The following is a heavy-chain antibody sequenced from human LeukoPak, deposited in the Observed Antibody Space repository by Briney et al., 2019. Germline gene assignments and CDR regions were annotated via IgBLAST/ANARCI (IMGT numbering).Heavy chain of an antibody. D-gene: IGHD3-10*01. CDR1: GGSISSGGYY. J-gene: IGHJ4*02. CDR2: IYYSGST. Sequence: SETLSLTCTVSGGSISSGGYYWSWIRQHPGKGLEWIGYIYYSGSTYYNPSLKSRVTISVDTSKNQFSLKLSSVTAADTAVYYCARDGKRGSGSFSYWGQGTLVTVSS. CDR3: ARDGKRGSGSFSY. V-gene: IGHV4-31*03.